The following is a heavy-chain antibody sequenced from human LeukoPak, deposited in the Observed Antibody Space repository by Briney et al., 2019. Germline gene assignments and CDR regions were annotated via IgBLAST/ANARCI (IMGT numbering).Heavy chain of an antibody. D-gene: IGHD3-10*02. V-gene: IGHV4-59*02. CDR1: GASVSSYY. J-gene: IGHJ3*02. CDR3: ARGLVVRQDDAFDI. CDR2: IFYRGTT. Sequence: SETLSLTCTVSGASVSSYYWSWIRQAPGKGLEWIGYIFYRGTTDYSPSLNRRVTLSVDTSKNQFSLQLSSLTAADTAVYYCARGLVVRQDDAFDIWGHGTMVTVSS.